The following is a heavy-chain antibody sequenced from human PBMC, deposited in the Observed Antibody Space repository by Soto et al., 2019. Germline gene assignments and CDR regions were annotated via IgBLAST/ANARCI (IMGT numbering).Heavy chain of an antibody. Sequence: QVQFVQSGAEVKKPGASVRVSCKASGYSFTSYAIHWLRQAPGQRPEWMGWISPGNGNTKYSENFQGRVTITRDTSASTAYMDLSSLRSEDTAVYYCTRTSFGVVTYGFDIWDQGTMVTASS. V-gene: IGHV1-3*01. CDR2: ISPGNGNT. J-gene: IGHJ3*02. D-gene: IGHD3-3*01. CDR3: TRTSFGVVTYGFDI. CDR1: GYSFTSYA.